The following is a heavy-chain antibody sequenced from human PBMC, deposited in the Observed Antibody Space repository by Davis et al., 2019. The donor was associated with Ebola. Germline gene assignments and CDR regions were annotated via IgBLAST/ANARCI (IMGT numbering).Heavy chain of an antibody. D-gene: IGHD2-21*01. V-gene: IGHV4-30-2*01. Sequence: MPSETLSLTCAVSGGSISSGDYSWNWIRQPPGKGLEWIGYIYHSGNTDSNPSLKSRVTISVAKSKNQFSLNLSSVTAADTAVYYCARGLWRGYFDYWGQGALVTVSS. CDR1: GGSISSGDYS. J-gene: IGHJ4*02. CDR2: IYHSGNT. CDR3: ARGLWRGYFDY.